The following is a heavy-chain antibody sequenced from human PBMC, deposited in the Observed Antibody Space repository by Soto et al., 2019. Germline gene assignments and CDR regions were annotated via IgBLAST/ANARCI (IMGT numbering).Heavy chain of an antibody. CDR3: AKVTGWSLYYFDY. D-gene: IGHD6-19*01. J-gene: IGHJ4*02. CDR2: TYYRSKWFN. CDR1: GDSVSSDSIA. V-gene: IGHV6-1*01. Sequence: QVQLQQSGPRLVEPSQTLSLTCAISGDSVSSDSIAWNWIRQSPSRGLEWLGRTYYRSKWFNDYAPSVKCRITINQDKSKNQFSLQLNSVSPEVTAVYYCAKVTGWSLYYFDYWGQGILVTVSS.